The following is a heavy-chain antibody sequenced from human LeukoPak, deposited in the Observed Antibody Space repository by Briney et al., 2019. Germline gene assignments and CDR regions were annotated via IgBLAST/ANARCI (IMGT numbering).Heavy chain of an antibody. D-gene: IGHD6-13*01. V-gene: IGHV4-59*01. CDR3: ARELLATWEGSSWYSHWFDP. CDR2: IYYSGGT. CDR1: GGSISSYY. J-gene: IGHJ5*02. Sequence: TPSETLSLTCTVSGGSISSYYWSWIRQPPGKGLEWIGYIYYSGGTNYNPSLKSRVTISVDTSRNQFSLKLSSVTAADTAVYYCARELLATWEGSSWYSHWFDPWGQGTLVTVSS.